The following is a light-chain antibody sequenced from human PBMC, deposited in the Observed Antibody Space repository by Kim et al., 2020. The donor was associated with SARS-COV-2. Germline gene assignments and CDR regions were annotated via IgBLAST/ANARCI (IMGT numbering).Light chain of an antibody. CDR3: AAWDDNLNGVG. J-gene: IGLJ2*01. CDR1: FSNVGRNT. CDR2: GYK. Sequence: GQRVTISCSGSFSNVGRNTVNWYRQRPGTAPKLLIFGYKQRPSGVADRFSGSKSGTSASLAISGLQSEDEADYYCAAWDDNLNGVGFGGGTQLTVL. V-gene: IGLV1-44*01.